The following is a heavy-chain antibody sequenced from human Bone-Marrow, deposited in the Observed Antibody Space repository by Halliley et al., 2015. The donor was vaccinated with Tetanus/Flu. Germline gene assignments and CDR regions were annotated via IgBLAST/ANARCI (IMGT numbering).Heavy chain of an antibody. CDR2: ISYNDQNH. Sequence: ISYNDQNHIYADSVKGRFTIPRDNSRNTVSLQMNSLITEDTAVYYCAKARTGRGVFGAYYGIDVWGRGTTVTVSS. J-gene: IGHJ6*02. D-gene: IGHD3-10*01. CDR3: AKARTGRGVFGAYYGIDV. V-gene: IGHV3-30-3*02.